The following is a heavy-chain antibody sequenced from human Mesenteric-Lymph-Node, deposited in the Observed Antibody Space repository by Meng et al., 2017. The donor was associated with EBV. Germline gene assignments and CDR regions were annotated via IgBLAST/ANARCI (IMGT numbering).Heavy chain of an antibody. CDR2: VHHSGLT. CDR1: GGSVNSGGYS. CDR3: AGGDYVNQFNY. J-gene: IGHJ4*02. D-gene: IGHD4-17*01. V-gene: IGHV4-30-2*06. Sequence: LPLQESGSGLVKPSQTLSLTCTVSGGSVNSGGYSWSWIRQSPEKGLEWIGYVHHSGLTYYHPSLETRVIISLERSKNQFSLKLTSVTAADTAVYYCAGGDYVNQFNYWGQGTLVTVSS.